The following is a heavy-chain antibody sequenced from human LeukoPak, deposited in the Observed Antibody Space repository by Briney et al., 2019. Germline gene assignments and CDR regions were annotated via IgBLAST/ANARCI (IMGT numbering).Heavy chain of an antibody. D-gene: IGHD2-15*01. CDR2: MNPNSGNT. Sequence: ASVKVSCKASGYTFTSYDINWVRQATGQGLEWMGWMNPNSGNTGYAQKFQGRVAMTRNTSISTAYMELRSLRSDDTAVYYCARDGYCSGGSCYYGDYYYYYGMDVWGQGTTVTVSS. CDR1: GYTFTSYD. CDR3: ARDGYCSGGSCYYGDYYYYYGMDV. V-gene: IGHV1-8*01. J-gene: IGHJ6*02.